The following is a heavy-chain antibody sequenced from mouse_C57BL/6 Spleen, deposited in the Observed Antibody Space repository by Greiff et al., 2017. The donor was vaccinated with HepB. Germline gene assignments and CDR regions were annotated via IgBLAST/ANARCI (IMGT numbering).Heavy chain of an antibody. D-gene: IGHD1-1*01. J-gene: IGHJ1*03. CDR2: IDPSDSYT. CDR3: ARSYYYGSSYPDV. V-gene: IGHV1-69*01. CDR1: GYTFTSYW. Sequence: QVQLQQPGAELVMPGASVKLSCKASGYTFTSYWMHWVKQRPGQGLEWIGEIDPSDSYTNYNQKFKGKSTLTVDKSSSTAYMQLSSLTSEDSAVYYCARSYYYGSSYPDVWGTGTTVTVSS.